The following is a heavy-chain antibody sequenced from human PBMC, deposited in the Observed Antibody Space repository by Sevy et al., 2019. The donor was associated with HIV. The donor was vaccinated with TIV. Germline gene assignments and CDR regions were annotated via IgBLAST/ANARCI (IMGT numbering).Heavy chain of an antibody. CDR2: INPNSGGT. V-gene: IGHV1-2*02. CDR3: AREVYGGNSVFDY. D-gene: IGHD4-17*01. Sequence: ASVKVSCKASGYTFTGYYMHWVRQATGQGLEWMGWINPNSGGTNYAQKFQGRVTMTRDTSIRTAYMELSRLRSDDTAVYYCAREVYGGNSVFDYWGQGTLVTVSS. J-gene: IGHJ4*02. CDR1: GYTFTGYY.